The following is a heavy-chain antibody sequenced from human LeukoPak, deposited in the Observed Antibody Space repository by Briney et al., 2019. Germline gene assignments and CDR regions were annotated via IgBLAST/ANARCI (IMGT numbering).Heavy chain of an antibody. CDR2: ISYDGSNK. Sequence: GRSLRLSCAASGFTFSSYGMHWVRQAPGKGLEWVAVISYDGSNKYYADSVKGRFTISRDNSKNTLYLQMNSLRAEDTAVYYCARQIRNNLGRIHDYWGQGTLVTVSS. V-gene: IGHV3-30*03. D-gene: IGHD1-14*01. J-gene: IGHJ4*02. CDR3: ARQIRNNLGRIHDY. CDR1: GFTFSSYG.